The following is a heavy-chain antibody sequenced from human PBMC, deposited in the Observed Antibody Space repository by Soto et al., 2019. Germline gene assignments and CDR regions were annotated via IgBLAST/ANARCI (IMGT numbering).Heavy chain of an antibody. J-gene: IGHJ4*02. CDR2: IIPILGTA. CDR3: GRKYNWNDSDSFDY. V-gene: IGHV1-69*01. CDR1: GGTFSSYA. D-gene: IGHD1-20*01. Sequence: QVQLVQSGAEVKKPGSSVKVSCKASGGTFSSYAISWVRQAPGQGLEWMGGIIPILGTANYAQKFQGRVKITADESTSTAYMELSSLRSEDTAVYYCGRKYNWNDSDSFDYWGQGTLVTVSS.